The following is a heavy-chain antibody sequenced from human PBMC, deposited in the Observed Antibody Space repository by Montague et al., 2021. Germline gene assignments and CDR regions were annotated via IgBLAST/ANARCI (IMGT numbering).Heavy chain of an antibody. CDR3: ARSLYCIGGSCYSGFDP. Sequence: SETLSLTCTVSGGSISSNSYWWVWIRQPTGKGLVYVGTTFNSGCXYYSPSLKSRVTISVDTYKNQLSLRLSAVTASDTAVYYCARSLYCIGGSCYSGFDPWGQGTLVTVSS. CDR2: TFNSGCX. V-gene: IGHV4-39*01. CDR1: GGSISSNSYW. D-gene: IGHD2-15*01. J-gene: IGHJ5*02.